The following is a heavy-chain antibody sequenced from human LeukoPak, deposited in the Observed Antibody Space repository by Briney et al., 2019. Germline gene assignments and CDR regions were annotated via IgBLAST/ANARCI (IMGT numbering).Heavy chain of an antibody. V-gene: IGHV1-69*13. CDR3: ARARYYDFWSGYYYFDY. J-gene: IGHJ4*02. D-gene: IGHD3-3*01. CDR1: GGTFSSYA. Sequence: SVKVSCKASGGTFSSYAISWVRQAPGQGLEWMGGIIPIFGTANYAQKFQGRVTITADESTSTAYMELSSLRSEDTAVYYCARARYYDFWSGYYYFDYWGQGTLVTVSS. CDR2: IIPIFGTA.